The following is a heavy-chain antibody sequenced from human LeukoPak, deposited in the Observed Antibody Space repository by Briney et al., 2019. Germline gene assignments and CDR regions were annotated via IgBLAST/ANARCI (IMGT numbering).Heavy chain of an antibody. V-gene: IGHV1-18*01. Sequence: ASVKVSCKASGYTFTTYDIIWVRQAPGQGLEWMGWISTYNANTKYAQKFQGRVTMTTDTSTSTAYMELRSLRSDDTTVYYCARDGGSGWYRAFDYWGQGTLVTVSS. CDR2: ISTYNANT. CDR1: GYTFTTYD. CDR3: ARDGGSGWYRAFDY. D-gene: IGHD6-19*01. J-gene: IGHJ4*02.